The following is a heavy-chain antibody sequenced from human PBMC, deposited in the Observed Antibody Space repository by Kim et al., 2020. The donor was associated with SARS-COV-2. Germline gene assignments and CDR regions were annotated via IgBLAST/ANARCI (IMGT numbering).Heavy chain of an antibody. CDR2: VWFDGSNE. Sequence: GGSLRLSCLASGLSIHNYGMNWIRQAPGKGLEWVAVVWFDGSNEFYADSVKGRFSVSRDNSRNALFLHMTDLRPDDTAMYFCAKDLSFSDAFDLWGQGTMVTVSS. CDR3: AKDLSFSDAFDL. V-gene: IGHV3-33*06. CDR1: GLSIHNYG. J-gene: IGHJ3*01.